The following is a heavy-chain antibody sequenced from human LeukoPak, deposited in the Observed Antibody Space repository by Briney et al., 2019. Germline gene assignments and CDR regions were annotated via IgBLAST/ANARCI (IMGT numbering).Heavy chain of an antibody. CDR3: ARGRGDEYGDYDY. CDR1: GGSFSGYY. V-gene: IGHV4-34*01. Sequence: SETLSLTCAVYGGSFSGYYWSWIRQPPGKGLEWIGEINHSGSINYNPFVRSRVTISEDTSKNQFSLKLNSVTAADTAVYYCARGRGDEYGDYDYWGQGSLVTVSS. CDR2: INHSGSI. D-gene: IGHD4-17*01. J-gene: IGHJ4*02.